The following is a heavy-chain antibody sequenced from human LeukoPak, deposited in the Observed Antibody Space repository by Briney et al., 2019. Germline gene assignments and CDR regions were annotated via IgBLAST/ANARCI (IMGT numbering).Heavy chain of an antibody. CDR2: INPSGGST. CDR1: GYTFTSYY. D-gene: IGHD4-17*01. Sequence: ASVKVSCKASGYTFTSYYMHWVRQAPGQGLERMGIINPSGGSTSYAQKFQGRVTMTRDTSTSTVYMELSSLRSEDTAVYYCARSVLTTVSMGDAFDIWGQGTMVTVSS. V-gene: IGHV1-46*01. CDR3: ARSVLTTVSMGDAFDI. J-gene: IGHJ3*02.